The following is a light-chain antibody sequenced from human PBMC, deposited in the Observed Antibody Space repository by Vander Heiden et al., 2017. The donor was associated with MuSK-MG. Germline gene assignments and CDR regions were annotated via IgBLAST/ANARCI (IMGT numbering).Light chain of an antibody. Sequence: QSALTQPPSASGSPGQAVTLSCTGSSSYVDFYNFVSWYQNHPGKAPKLMIYEVTKRPSGVPDRFSGSKSGNTASLTVSGLQAEDEADYYCCSYAGSHVVFGGGTNLTV. V-gene: IGLV2-8*01. J-gene: IGLJ2*01. CDR1: SSYVDFYNF. CDR2: EVT. CDR3: CSYAGSHVV.